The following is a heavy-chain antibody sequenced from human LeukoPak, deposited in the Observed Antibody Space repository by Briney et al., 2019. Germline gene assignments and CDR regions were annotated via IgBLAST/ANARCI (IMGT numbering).Heavy chain of an antibody. CDR3: AKKKYYDSSPLDF. V-gene: IGHV4-4*02. Sequence: PSGTLSLTCAVSGGSISSTNWWSWVRLPPGKGLEWIGEIYHIGSTNYNPSLKSRVTISVDKSKNQFSLKLSSVTAADTAVYYCAKKKYYDSSPLDFWGQGTLVTVSS. CDR1: GGSISSTNW. CDR2: IYHIGST. D-gene: IGHD3-22*01. J-gene: IGHJ4*02.